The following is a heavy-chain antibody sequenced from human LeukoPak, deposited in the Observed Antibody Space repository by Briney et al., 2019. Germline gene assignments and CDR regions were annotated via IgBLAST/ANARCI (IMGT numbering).Heavy chain of an antibody. V-gene: IGHV4-4*02. Sequence: SGTLSLTCAVSGGSISSSNWWSWVRQPPGKGLEWIGEIYHSGSTNYNPSLKSRVTISVDKSKNQFSLKLSSVTAADTAVYYCARHGGNRQAEAAAGGWLAFDIWGQGTTVTVSS. J-gene: IGHJ3*02. D-gene: IGHD6-13*01. CDR2: IYHSGST. CDR3: ARHGGNRQAEAAAGGWLAFDI. CDR1: GGSISSSNW.